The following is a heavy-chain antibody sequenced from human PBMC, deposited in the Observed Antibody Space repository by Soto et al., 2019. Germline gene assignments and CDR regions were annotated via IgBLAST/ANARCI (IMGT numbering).Heavy chain of an antibody. D-gene: IGHD4-17*01. Sequence: EEQLLESGGGLVQPGGSLRLSCSASRFTFTRSPMSWVRLAPVRGLEWVSAISGSGGGTYYADSVKGRFTISRDNSKNTLYLQMNSLRDEDTAVCYCVKRGTVTTDYYGMDVWGQGTTVTVSS. CDR2: ISGSGGGT. V-gene: IGHV3-23*01. J-gene: IGHJ6*02. CDR1: RFTFTRSP. CDR3: VKRGTVTTDYYGMDV.